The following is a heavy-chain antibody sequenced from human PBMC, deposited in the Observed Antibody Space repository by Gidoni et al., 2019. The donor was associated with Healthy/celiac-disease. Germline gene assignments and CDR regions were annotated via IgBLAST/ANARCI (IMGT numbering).Heavy chain of an antibody. D-gene: IGHD3-9*01. CDR2: INPSGGST. Sequence: QVQLVQSGAEVKKPGASVKVSCKASGYTFTSYYMHWVRQAPGQGLEWMGIINPSGGSTSYAQKFQGRVTMTRDTSTSTVYMELSSLRSEDTAVYYCARAFYGGPTGYYYGMDVWGQGTTVTVSS. CDR1: GYTFTSYY. V-gene: IGHV1-46*03. J-gene: IGHJ6*02. CDR3: ARAFYGGPTGYYYGMDV.